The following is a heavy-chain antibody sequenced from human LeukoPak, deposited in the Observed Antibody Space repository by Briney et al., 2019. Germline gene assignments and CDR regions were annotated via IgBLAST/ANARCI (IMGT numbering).Heavy chain of an antibody. Sequence: GGSLRLSCAASGFTFSSYGMHWVRQAPGKGLEWVAFIRYDGSNKYYADSVKGRFTISRDNSKNTLYLQMNSLRAEDTAVYYCARAAGRRFLPLDYWGQGTLVTVSS. CDR1: GFTFSSYG. CDR3: ARAAGRRFLPLDY. V-gene: IGHV3-30*02. J-gene: IGHJ4*02. D-gene: IGHD1-14*01. CDR2: IRYDGSNK.